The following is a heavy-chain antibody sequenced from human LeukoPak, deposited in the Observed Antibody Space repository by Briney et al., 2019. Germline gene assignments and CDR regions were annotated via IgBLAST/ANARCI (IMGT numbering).Heavy chain of an antibody. Sequence: GGSLRLSCAASGFTFSDYYMSWIRQAPGKGLEWVSYISSSDSTIYYADSVKGRFTISRDNAKNSLYLQMNSLRAEDTAVYYCARAQVVILYYFDYWGQGTLVTVSS. V-gene: IGHV3-11*01. CDR2: ISSSDSTI. CDR3: ARAQVVILYYFDY. CDR1: GFTFSDYY. D-gene: IGHD3-22*01. J-gene: IGHJ4*02.